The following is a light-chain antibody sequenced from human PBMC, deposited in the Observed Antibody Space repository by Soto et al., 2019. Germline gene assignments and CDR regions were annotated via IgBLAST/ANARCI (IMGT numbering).Light chain of an antibody. Sequence: EIVMTQSPATLSVSPGERATLSCRASQSVSSNLAWYQQKPGQAPRLLIYGASTRATGIPARFSGSGSGTEFTLTINSLQSEDFAVYYCQQHNSWPRTFGQGTKVDIK. V-gene: IGKV3-15*01. CDR3: QQHNSWPRT. CDR2: GAS. CDR1: QSVSSN. J-gene: IGKJ1*01.